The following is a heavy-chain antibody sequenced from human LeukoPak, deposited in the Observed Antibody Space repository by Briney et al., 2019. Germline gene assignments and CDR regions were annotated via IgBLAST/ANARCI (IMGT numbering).Heavy chain of an antibody. D-gene: IGHD3-10*01. J-gene: IGHJ4*02. Sequence: ASVKVSCKASGYTFTSYGIGWVRQAPGQGLEWMGWISAYNGNTNYAQKLQGRVTMTTDTSTSAAYMELRSLRSDDTAVYYCARELWFGELLWWGQGTLVTVSS. CDR1: GYTFTSYG. V-gene: IGHV1-18*01. CDR3: ARELWFGELLW. CDR2: ISAYNGNT.